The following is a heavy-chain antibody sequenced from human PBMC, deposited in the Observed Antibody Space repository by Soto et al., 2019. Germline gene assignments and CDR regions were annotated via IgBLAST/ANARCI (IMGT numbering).Heavy chain of an antibody. D-gene: IGHD3-9*01. J-gene: IGHJ4*02. Sequence: GSLRLSCAASGFTFSSYAMSWVRQAPGKGLEWVSAISGSGGSTYYADSVKGRFTISRDNSKNTLYLQMNSLRAEDTAVYYCAKEPIRYFDWLPRPFDYWGQGTLVTVSS. V-gene: IGHV3-23*01. CDR2: ISGSGGST. CDR3: AKEPIRYFDWLPRPFDY. CDR1: GFTFSSYA.